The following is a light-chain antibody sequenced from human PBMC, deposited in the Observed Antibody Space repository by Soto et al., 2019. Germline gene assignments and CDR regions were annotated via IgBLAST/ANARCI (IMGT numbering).Light chain of an antibody. CDR3: LLSYSGPTYV. CDR1: TGAVTSGHY. Sequence: QAVVTQEPALTVSPGETVTLTCGANTGAVTSGHYPYWFQQKPAQAPRTLIYDTTNRHSWTPARFSGSLLGDRAALTLSGAQPEDEAAYYCLLSYSGPTYVFGSGTKLTVL. V-gene: IGLV7-46*01. J-gene: IGLJ1*01. CDR2: DTT.